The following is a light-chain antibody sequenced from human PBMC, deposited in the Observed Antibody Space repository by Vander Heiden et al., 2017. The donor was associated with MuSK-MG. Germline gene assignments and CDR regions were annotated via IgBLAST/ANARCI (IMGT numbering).Light chain of an antibody. CDR1: SSDIGGYNY. J-gene: IGLJ2*01. V-gene: IGLV2-8*01. CDR2: DVT. CDR3: SSDAGSNSVI. Sequence: QSALTQPPSASGSPGQSVTISCTGTSSDIGGYNYVSWYQQHPAKAPKLIIFDVTKRPSGVPDRFSGSRSGNTASLTVSGLLAEDDADYYCSSDAGSNSVIFGGGTRLTVL.